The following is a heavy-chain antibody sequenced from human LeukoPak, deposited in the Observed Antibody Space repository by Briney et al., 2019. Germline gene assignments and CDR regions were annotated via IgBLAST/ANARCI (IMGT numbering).Heavy chain of an antibody. CDR1: GFTFSSYG. CDR3: AKDPGYEGGPFDY. Sequence: PGRSLRLSCAASGFTFSSYGMHWVRQAPGKGLEWVAVISYDGSNKYYADSVKGRFTISRDNSKNTLYLQMNSLRAEDTAVYYCAKDPGYEGGPFDYWGQGTLVTVSS. CDR2: ISYDGSNK. D-gene: IGHD2-2*01. V-gene: IGHV3-30*18. J-gene: IGHJ4*02.